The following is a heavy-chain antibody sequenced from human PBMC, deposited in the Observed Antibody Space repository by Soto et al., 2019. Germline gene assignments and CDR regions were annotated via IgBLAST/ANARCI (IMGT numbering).Heavy chain of an antibody. CDR1: GLTFSSYW. D-gene: IGHD2-2*01. Sequence: PAGSLRLSCAASGLTFSSYWMSWVRQAPGKGLEWVANIKQDGSEKYYVDSVKGRFTISRDNAKNSLYLQMNSLRAEDTAVYYCARIVVVPAAIVGYYYYGMDVWGQGTTVTVSS. V-gene: IGHV3-7*01. J-gene: IGHJ6*02. CDR2: IKQDGSEK. CDR3: ARIVVVPAAIVGYYYYGMDV.